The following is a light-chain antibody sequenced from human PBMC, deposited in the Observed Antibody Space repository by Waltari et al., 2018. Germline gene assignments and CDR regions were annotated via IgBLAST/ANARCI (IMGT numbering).Light chain of an antibody. Sequence: QSVLTPPPSVSGAPGQRVTLSCTGSSSNLGAGSDVHWFQQLPGTAPKLLIYGNNNRPSGVPDRFSGSKSGTSASLAISGLQAEDEADYHCQSYDSSLSGAWVFGGVTKLTVL. CDR3: QSYDSSLSGAWV. J-gene: IGLJ3*02. V-gene: IGLV1-40*01. CDR1: SSNLGAGSD. CDR2: GNN.